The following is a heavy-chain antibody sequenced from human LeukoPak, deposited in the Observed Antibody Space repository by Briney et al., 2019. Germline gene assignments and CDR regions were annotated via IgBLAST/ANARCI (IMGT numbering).Heavy chain of an antibody. CDR2: INPSNDDT. Sequence: ASVKVSCKASGYTFTSYDINWVRQATGQRLEWMGWINPSNDDTKYSQKFQGRVTITRDTSASTAYMELSSLRSEDTALYYCARDQIGVGAAAYWGQGTLVTVSS. CDR1: GYTFTSYD. CDR3: ARDQIGVGAAAY. D-gene: IGHD6-13*01. V-gene: IGHV1-3*01. J-gene: IGHJ4*02.